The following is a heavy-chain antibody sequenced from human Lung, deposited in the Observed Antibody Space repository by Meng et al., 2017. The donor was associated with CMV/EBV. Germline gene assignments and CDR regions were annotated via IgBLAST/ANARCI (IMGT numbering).Heavy chain of an antibody. V-gene: IGHV4-4*03. Sequence: QVQGGRCGHGPVKPPETLSLTRAVSGESSTNHNWWAWVRQPPGKGLEWIGEIPYRGSSAYNPSLKSRVSMSIDKSKNQFSLKLTSVTAADTAVYHCLRRSGGSVWGQGTLVTVSS. D-gene: IGHD3-10*01. J-gene: IGHJ1*01. CDR3: LRRSGGSV. CDR2: IPYRGSS. CDR1: GESSTNHNW.